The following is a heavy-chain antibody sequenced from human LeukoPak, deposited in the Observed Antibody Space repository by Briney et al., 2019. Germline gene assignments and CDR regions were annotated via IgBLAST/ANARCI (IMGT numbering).Heavy chain of an antibody. Sequence: GGSLSLSCAASGFTFSSYGMNWVRQAPGKGMEWVSSISSSSSYIYYADSVKGRFTISRDNSKNSLYLQMSSLRAEETAVYYCARDNTVTTLCAFDIWGQRTMVTVSS. D-gene: IGHD4-17*01. CDR3: ARDNTVTTLCAFDI. CDR2: ISSSSSYI. V-gene: IGHV3-21*01. CDR1: GFTFSSYG. J-gene: IGHJ3*02.